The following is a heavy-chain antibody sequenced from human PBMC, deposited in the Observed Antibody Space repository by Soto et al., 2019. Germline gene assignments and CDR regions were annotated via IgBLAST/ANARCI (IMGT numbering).Heavy chain of an antibody. V-gene: IGHV4-30-4*01. CDR3: ARESSGWTCDY. J-gene: IGHJ4*02. CDR2: IYYSGST. D-gene: IGHD6-19*01. CDR1: GGSISSGDYY. Sequence: SETLSLTCTVSGGSISSGDYYWSWIRQPPGKGLEWIGYIYYSGSTYYNPSLKSRVTISVDTSKNQFSLKLSSVTAADTAVYYCARESSGWTCDYWGQGTLVTVSS.